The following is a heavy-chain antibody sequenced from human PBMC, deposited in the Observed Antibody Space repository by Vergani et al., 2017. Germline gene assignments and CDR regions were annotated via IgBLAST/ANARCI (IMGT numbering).Heavy chain of an antibody. CDR2: INHSGST. CDR1: GGSFSGYY. V-gene: IGHV4-34*01. CDR3: ARSLNYCGTGRGWFDR. Sequence: QVQLQQWGAGLLKPSETLSLTCAVYGGSFSGYYWIWIRQPPGKGLEWIGEINHSGSTNYNPSLNSRVTISVDTSKNQFSLKLSSVTAADTAVYYCARSLNYCGTGRGWFDRWGEGSLVTVSS. D-gene: IGHD3-10*01. J-gene: IGHJ5*02.